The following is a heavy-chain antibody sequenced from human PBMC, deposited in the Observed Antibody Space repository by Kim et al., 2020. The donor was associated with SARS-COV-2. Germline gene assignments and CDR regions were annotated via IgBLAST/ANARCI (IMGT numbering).Heavy chain of an antibody. V-gene: IGHV4-34*01. CDR3: ARGPRLMITFGGVIVRYYYYGMDV. D-gene: IGHD3-16*02. Sequence: SETLSLTCAVYGGSFSGYYWSWIRQPPGKGLEWIGEINHSGSTNYNPSLKSRVTISVDTSKNQFSLKLSSVTAADTAVYYCARGPRLMITFGGVIVRYYYYGMDVWGQGTTVTVSS. CDR1: GGSFSGYY. CDR2: INHSGST. J-gene: IGHJ6*02.